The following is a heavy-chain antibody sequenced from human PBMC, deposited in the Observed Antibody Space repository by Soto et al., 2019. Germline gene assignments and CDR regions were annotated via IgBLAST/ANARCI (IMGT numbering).Heavy chain of an antibody. J-gene: IGHJ4*02. D-gene: IGHD5-12*01. CDR2: IYHSGPT. V-gene: IGHV4-31*03. CDR1: GGSISSGGYY. Sequence: QVQLQESGPGLVKPSETLSLTCTVSGGSISSGGYYWSWIRQHPGKGLEYIGYIYHSGPTYYSPSLKSRLTISVDTSKNQFSLELTSVTAADTAMYYCAYTYSGYDFDYWGQGTLVTVSS. CDR3: AYTYSGYDFDY.